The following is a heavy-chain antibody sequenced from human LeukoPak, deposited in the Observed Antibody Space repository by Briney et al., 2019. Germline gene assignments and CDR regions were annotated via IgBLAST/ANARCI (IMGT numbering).Heavy chain of an antibody. D-gene: IGHD5-18*01. J-gene: IGHJ2*01. Sequence: GGSLRLACPAAGFTFSSYAMHWVRQAPGKGLEWVAVISYDGSNKYYADSVKGRFPVSRHNSKNPLYLEMNSLRTEDTAVYYCAKGGLQTRNWYFALWGRGTLVTVSS. V-gene: IGHV3-30*04. CDR3: AKGGLQTRNWYFAL. CDR1: GFTFSSYA. CDR2: ISYDGSNK.